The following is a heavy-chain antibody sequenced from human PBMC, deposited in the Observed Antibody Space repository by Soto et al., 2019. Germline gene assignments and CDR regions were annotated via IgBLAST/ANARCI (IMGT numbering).Heavy chain of an antibody. CDR3: VSWVSAHFDY. CDR1: DFTFPVHG. V-gene: IGHV3-23*01. J-gene: IGHJ4*02. D-gene: IGHD2-8*01. CDR2: ISPEGFNT. Sequence: LILFCSACDFTFPVHGMGWFRQAPGKGPEWVSTISPEGFNTHYADSVRGRFTISRDNSRNTVDLHMSSLRAEDTAIYYCVSWVSAHFDYWGQATPVSVSS.